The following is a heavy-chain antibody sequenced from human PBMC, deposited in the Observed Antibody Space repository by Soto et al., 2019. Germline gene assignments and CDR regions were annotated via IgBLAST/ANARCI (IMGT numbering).Heavy chain of an antibody. CDR1: GWSVNGYY. J-gene: IGHJ5*02. Sequence: TLSLTCAVYGWSVNGYYLNWIRQPPGKGLEWIGEINHTGGTHYNPSLKSRVTMSVDTSKNQFSLRLSSVTAADTAIYYCATRITVFGLLIPPFDPWGQGTQVTVSS. CDR2: INHTGGT. V-gene: IGHV4-34*01. D-gene: IGHD3-3*01. CDR3: ATRITVFGLLIPPFDP.